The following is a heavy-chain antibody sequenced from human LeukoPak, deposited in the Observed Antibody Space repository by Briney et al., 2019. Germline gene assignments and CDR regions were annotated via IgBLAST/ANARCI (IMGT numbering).Heavy chain of an antibody. J-gene: IGHJ6*02. CDR1: GGTFSSYA. CDR3: ARDVDIVVVAPYYYGMDV. Sequence: SVKVSCKASGGTFSSYAISWVRQAPGQGLEWMGRIIPILGIANYAQKFQGRVTITADKSTSTAYMELSSLRSEDTAVYYCARDVDIVVVAPYYYGMDVWGQGTTVTVSS. CDR2: IIPILGIA. V-gene: IGHV1-69*04. D-gene: IGHD2-2*03.